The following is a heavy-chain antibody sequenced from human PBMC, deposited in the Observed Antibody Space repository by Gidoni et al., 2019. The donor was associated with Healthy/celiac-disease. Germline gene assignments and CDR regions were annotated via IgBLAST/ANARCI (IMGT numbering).Heavy chain of an antibody. CDR2: INHSGST. J-gene: IGHJ4*02. Sequence: QVQLQQWGAGLLKPSETLSLTCAVYGGSFSGYYWSWIRQPPGKGLEWIGEINHSGSTNYNPSLKSRVTISVDTSKNQFSLKLSSVTAADTAVYYCARGRYSYGLKPFDYWGQGTLVTVSS. D-gene: IGHD5-18*01. CDR3: ARGRYSYGLKPFDY. CDR1: GGSFSGYY. V-gene: IGHV4-34*01.